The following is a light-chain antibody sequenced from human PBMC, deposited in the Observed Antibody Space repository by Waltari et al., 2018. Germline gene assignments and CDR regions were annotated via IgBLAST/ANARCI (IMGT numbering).Light chain of an antibody. CDR3: TSWTGSNAYA. Sequence: QSALTQPASVSGSPGQSITISCTGTSSDIGAYKYVSWYQQHPGKAPKVLIFDAGNRPSEVSDRCSGSKSGNTAALTISGLEAEDEADYYCTSWTGSNAYAFGTGTKVTVL. V-gene: IGLV2-14*03. CDR1: SSDIGAYKY. CDR2: DAG. J-gene: IGLJ1*01.